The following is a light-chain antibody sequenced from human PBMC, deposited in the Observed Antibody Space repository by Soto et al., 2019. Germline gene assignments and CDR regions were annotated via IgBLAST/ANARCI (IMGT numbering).Light chain of an antibody. CDR2: DVS. Sequence: QSALAQPASVSGSPGQSITISCTGTSSDVGGYNYVSWYQQHPGKAPKLMIYDVSNRPSGVSNRFSGSKSGNTASLTISGLQAEDEADYYCSSYTSSSTLAFGTGT. CDR1: SSDVGGYNY. CDR3: SSYTSSSTLA. J-gene: IGLJ1*01. V-gene: IGLV2-14*01.